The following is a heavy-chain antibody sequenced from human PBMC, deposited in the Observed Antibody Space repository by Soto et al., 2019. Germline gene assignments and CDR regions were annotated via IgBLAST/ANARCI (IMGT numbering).Heavy chain of an antibody. D-gene: IGHD3-10*01. CDR3: ARVGDGSGNWFDP. CDR2: IIPIFGTA. CDR1: GGTFSSYA. V-gene: IGHV1-69*13. J-gene: IGHJ5*02. Sequence: GASVKVSCKASGGTFSSYAISWVRQAPGQGLEWMGGIIPIFGTANYAQKFQGRVTITADESTSTAYMELSSLRSEDTAVYYCARVGDGSGNWFDPCGQGTLVTVSS.